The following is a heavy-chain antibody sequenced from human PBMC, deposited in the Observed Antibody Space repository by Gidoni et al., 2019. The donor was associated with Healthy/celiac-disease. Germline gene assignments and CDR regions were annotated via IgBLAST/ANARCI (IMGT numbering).Heavy chain of an antibody. V-gene: IGHV4-39*07. CDR2: IYYSGST. CDR1: GSSIISRSYY. Sequence: QLQLQESGPGLVKPSETLSLTCTVSGSSIISRSYYWGWIRQPPGKGLEWIGSIYYSGSTYYNPSLKSRVTISVDTSKNQFSLKLSSVTAADTAVYYCARDLAGIAAAGGIDYWGQGTLVTVSS. J-gene: IGHJ4*02. D-gene: IGHD6-13*01. CDR3: ARDLAGIAAAGGIDY.